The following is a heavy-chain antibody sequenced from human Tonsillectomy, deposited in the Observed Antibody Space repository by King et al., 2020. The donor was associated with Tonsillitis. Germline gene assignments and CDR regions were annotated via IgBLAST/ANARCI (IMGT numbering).Heavy chain of an antibody. CDR2: ISGSGGST. Sequence: VQLVESGGGSIQPGGSLRLSCAASGFTFSSYAMSWVRQAPGKGLEWVSGISGSGGSTYYADSVKGRFANSRDNSKNTLYLQMNSLRAEDTAVYYCVKDRDFWSPHGMDVWGQGTTVTVSS. CDR3: VKDRDFWSPHGMDV. J-gene: IGHJ6*02. CDR1: GFTFSSYA. V-gene: IGHV3-23*04. D-gene: IGHD3-3*01.